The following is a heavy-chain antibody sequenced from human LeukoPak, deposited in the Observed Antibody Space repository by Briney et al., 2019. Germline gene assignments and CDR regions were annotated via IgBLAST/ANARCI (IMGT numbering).Heavy chain of an antibody. CDR3: ARDFAGDRRHWYFDL. V-gene: IGHV4-4*02. J-gene: IGHJ2*01. CDR1: GGSISSSTNW. CDR2: IYHSGGT. D-gene: IGHD7-27*01. Sequence: PSETLSLTCAVSGGSISSSTNWWRWVRQPPGKGLEWIGEIYHSGGTNYNPSLKSRITISVDKSQNQFSLKVNSLTAADTAVYYCARDFAGDRRHWYFDLWGRGTLVTVSS.